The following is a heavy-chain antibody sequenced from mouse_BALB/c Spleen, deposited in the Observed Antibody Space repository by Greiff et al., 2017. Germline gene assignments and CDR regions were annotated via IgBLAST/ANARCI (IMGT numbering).Heavy chain of an antibody. V-gene: IGHV5-4*02. D-gene: IGHD1-2*01. J-gene: IGHJ3*01. CDR3: ARDGSSLLRSWFAY. CDR1: GFTFSDYY. CDR2: ISDGGSYT. Sequence: EVKLMESGGGLVKPGGSLKLSCAASGFTFSDYYMYWVRQTPEKRLEWVATISDGGSYTYYPDSVKGRFTISRDNAKNNLYLQMSSLKSEDTAMYYCARDGSSLLRSWFAYWGQGTLVTVSA.